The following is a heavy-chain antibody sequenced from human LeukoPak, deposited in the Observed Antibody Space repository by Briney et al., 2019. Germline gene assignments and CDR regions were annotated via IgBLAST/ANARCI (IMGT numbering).Heavy chain of an antibody. Sequence: PGGSLRLSCAASGFIFSTYSMNWVRQAPGKGLEWVSFISSSSSTIYYADSVKGRFIISRDNAKSSLYLQMNSLRAEDTAVYYCARVLRPARYFDYWGQGTLVTVSS. D-gene: IGHD6-6*01. CDR1: GFIFSTYS. J-gene: IGHJ4*02. CDR3: ARVLRPARYFDY. V-gene: IGHV3-48*01. CDR2: ISSSSSTI.